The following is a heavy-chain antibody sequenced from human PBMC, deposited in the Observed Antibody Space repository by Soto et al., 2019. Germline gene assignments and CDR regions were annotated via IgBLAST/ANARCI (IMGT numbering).Heavy chain of an antibody. CDR3: ARGTVSGFQYFDL. D-gene: IGHD6-19*01. CDR2: IWSDGNNK. CDR1: GFTFSNYG. J-gene: IGHJ2*01. V-gene: IGHV3-33*01. Sequence: QVQLVESGGGVVQPGRSLRLSCAASGFTFSNYGMHWVRQAPGKGLEWVAVIWSDGNNKYYADSVKGRFTISRDNSKRTLSLKTNSMRAEDTAVDYCARGTVSGFQYFDLWGRGTLVTVSS.